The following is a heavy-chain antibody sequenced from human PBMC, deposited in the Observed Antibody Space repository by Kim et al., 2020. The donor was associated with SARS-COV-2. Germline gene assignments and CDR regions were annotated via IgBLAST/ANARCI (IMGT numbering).Heavy chain of an antibody. J-gene: IGHJ1*01. CDR2: LSLDSYKI. Sequence: GGSLRLSCAASGFTFETYAVHWVRQAPGKGLEWVAGLSLDSYKIGYADSVKGRFSISRDNAKNSVYLQMNSLRAEDTAVYYCARAGDYDISGYYGFFHHWGQGALVTVSS. CDR3: ARAGDYDISGYYGFFHH. D-gene: IGHD3-22*01. CDR1: GFTFETYA. V-gene: IGHV3-9*01.